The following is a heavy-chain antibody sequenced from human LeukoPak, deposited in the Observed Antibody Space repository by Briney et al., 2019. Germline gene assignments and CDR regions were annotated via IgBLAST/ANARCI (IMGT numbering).Heavy chain of an antibody. D-gene: IGHD3-10*02. CDR2: ITSSSSYI. J-gene: IGHJ6*04. V-gene: IGHV3-21*01. Sequence: AGGSLRLSCAASGFTFSSFTMNWVRQAPGKGLEWVSSITSSSSYIYYADSVKGRFTISRDNAKNSLYLQMNSLRAEDTAVYYCAELGITMIGGVWGKGTTVTISS. CDR1: GFTFSSFT. CDR3: AELGITMIGGV.